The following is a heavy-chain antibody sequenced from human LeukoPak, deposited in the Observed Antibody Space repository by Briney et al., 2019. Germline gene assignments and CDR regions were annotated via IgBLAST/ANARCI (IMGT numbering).Heavy chain of an antibody. Sequence: PSETLSLTCTVSGGSISSSSYYWGWIRQPPGKGLEWIGSIYYSGSTYYNPSLKSRVTISVDTSKNQFSLQLNSVTPEDTAVYYCARGGYYGSGSYYDAFDIWGQGTMVTVSS. CDR2: IYYSGST. CDR1: GGSISSSSYY. D-gene: IGHD3-10*01. V-gene: IGHV4-39*01. CDR3: ARGGYYGSGSYYDAFDI. J-gene: IGHJ3*02.